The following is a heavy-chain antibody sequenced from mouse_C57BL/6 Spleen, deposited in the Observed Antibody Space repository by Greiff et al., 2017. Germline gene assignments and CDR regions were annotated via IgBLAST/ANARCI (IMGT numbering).Heavy chain of an antibody. Sequence: EVQGVESGGGLVKPGGSLKLSCAASGFTFSSYAMSWVRQTPEKRLEWVATISDGGSYTYYPDNVTGRFTISRDNAKNNLYLQMSHLKSEDTAMYYCARDRDDYDDYFDYWGQGTTLTVSS. V-gene: IGHV5-4*01. J-gene: IGHJ2*01. CDR1: GFTFSSYA. CDR2: ISDGGSYT. D-gene: IGHD2-4*01. CDR3: ARDRDDYDDYFDY.